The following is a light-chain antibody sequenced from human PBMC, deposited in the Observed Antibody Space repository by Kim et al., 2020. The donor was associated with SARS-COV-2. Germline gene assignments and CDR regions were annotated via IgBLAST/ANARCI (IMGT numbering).Light chain of an antibody. CDR1: ILRNCY. J-gene: IGLJ2*01. V-gene: IGLV3-19*01. CDR2: AKN. Sequence: GRAVRSTWQGDILRNCYERWYQRKPGQAPNLVIYAKNKRPSGVPDRFSGASSGNTAALTITGAQAEDEADYYGHSRDSSVFGVVFGGGTRLTVL. CDR3: HSRDSSVFGVV.